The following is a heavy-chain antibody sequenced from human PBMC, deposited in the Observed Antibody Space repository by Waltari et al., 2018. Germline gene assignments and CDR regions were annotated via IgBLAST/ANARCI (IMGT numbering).Heavy chain of an antibody. D-gene: IGHD6-19*01. CDR2: IWYDGSNK. J-gene: IGHJ4*02. CDR3: ARAPAVAGDYFDY. Sequence: QVQLVESGGGVVQPGRSLRLSCAASGFTFSSYGLPWVRQAPGKGLEWVAVIWYDGSNKYYADSVKGRFTISRDNSKNTLYLQMNSLRAEDTAVYYCARAPAVAGDYFDYWGQGTLVTVSS. CDR1: GFTFSSYG. V-gene: IGHV3-33*01.